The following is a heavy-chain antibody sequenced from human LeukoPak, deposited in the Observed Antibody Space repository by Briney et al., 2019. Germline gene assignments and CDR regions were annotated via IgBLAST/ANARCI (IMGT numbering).Heavy chain of an antibody. D-gene: IGHD3-9*01. CDR1: GFTFTNYA. CDR2: IYYSGST. Sequence: GSLRLSCAASGFTFTNYAMSWVRQTPGKGLEWIGSIYYSGSTYYNPSLKSRVTISVDTSKNQFSLKLSSVTAADTAVYYCARHVGNLRYFDWLGLQIDYWGQGTLVTVSS. V-gene: IGHV4-39*01. J-gene: IGHJ4*02. CDR3: ARHVGNLRYFDWLGLQIDY.